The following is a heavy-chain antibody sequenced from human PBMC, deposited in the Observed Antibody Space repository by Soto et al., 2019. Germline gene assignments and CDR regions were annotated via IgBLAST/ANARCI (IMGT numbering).Heavy chain of an antibody. D-gene: IGHD6-13*01. J-gene: IGHJ6*03. Sequence: SGPTLVNPTQTLTLTCTFSGFSLSTSGMCVSWIRQPPGKALEWLARIDWDDDKYYSTSLKTRLTISKDTSKNQVVLTMTNMDPVDTATYYCARISPPDYSSSTGYYMDVWGKGTTVTVSS. CDR1: GFSLSTSGMC. V-gene: IGHV2-70*11. CDR3: ARISPPDYSSSTGYYMDV. CDR2: IDWDDDK.